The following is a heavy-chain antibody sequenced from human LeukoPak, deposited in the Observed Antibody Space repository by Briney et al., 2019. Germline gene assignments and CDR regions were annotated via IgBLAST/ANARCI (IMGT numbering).Heavy chain of an antibody. J-gene: IGHJ3*02. CDR1: GGSFSGYY. V-gene: IGHV4-34*01. CDR3: ARVPRSNDYGDYRGAFDI. Sequence: SETLSLTCAVYGGSFSGYYWSWIRQPPGKGLEWIGEINHSGSTNYNPSLKSRVTISVDTSKNQFSLKLSSVTAADTAVYYCARVPRSNDYGDYRGAFDIWGQGTLVTVSS. D-gene: IGHD4-17*01. CDR2: INHSGST.